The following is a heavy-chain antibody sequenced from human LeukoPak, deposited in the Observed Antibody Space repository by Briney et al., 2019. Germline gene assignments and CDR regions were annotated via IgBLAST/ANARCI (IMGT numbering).Heavy chain of an antibody. D-gene: IGHD3-10*01. CDR3: ARVRYYYGSGSYSDY. CDR1: GGSISSGGYY. J-gene: IGHJ4*02. V-gene: IGHV4-31*03. Sequence: SETLSLTCTVSGGSISSGGYYWSWIRQHPGKGQEWIGYIYYSGSTYYNPSLKSRVTISVDTSKNQFSLKLSSVTAADTAVYYCARVRYYYGSGSYSDYWGQGTLVTVSS. CDR2: IYYSGST.